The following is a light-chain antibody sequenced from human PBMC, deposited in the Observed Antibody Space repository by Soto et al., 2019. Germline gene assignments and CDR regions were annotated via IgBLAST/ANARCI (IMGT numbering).Light chain of an antibody. J-gene: IGKJ2*01. CDR2: KAS. CDR3: QQYNSYPYT. Sequence: DIQMTQSPSTLSASVGDRVTITCRTSQSISTWLAWYQQKPGKAPNLLIYKASSLESGVPSRFSGSGSGTEFTLTISSRQSDDFATYYCQQYNSYPYTFGQGTKLEIK. CDR1: QSISTW. V-gene: IGKV1-5*03.